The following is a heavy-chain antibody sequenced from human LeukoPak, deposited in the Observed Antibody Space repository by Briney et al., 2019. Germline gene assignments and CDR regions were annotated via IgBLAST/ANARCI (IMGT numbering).Heavy chain of an antibody. J-gene: IGHJ4*02. CDR3: ASYDWSYGASY. D-gene: IGHD5-12*01. CDR2: IYYSGST. CDR1: GGSISSYY. V-gene: IGHV4-59*12. Sequence: SETLSLTWTVSGGSISSYYWSWIRQPPGKGLEWIGYIYYSGSTNYNPSLKSRVTISVDTSKNQFSLKLSSVTAADTAVYYCASYDWSYGASYWGQGTLVTVSS.